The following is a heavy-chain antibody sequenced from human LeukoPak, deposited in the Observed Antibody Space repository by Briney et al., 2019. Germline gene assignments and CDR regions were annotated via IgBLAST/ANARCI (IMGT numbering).Heavy chain of an antibody. CDR1: GYTFTNCD. Sequence: ASVKVSCKASGYTFTNCDINWVRQATGQGLKWMGWMNPNSGDTGYAQNFQGRVSITRNTSISTAYMELSSLRSEDTAVYYCARDMRGAAAADDAFDIWGQGTLVTVSS. J-gene: IGHJ3*02. V-gene: IGHV1-8*03. CDR3: ARDMRGAAAADDAFDI. CDR2: MNPNSGDT. D-gene: IGHD6-13*01.